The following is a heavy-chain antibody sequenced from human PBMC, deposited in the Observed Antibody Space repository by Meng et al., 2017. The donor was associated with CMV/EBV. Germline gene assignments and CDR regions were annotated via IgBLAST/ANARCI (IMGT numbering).Heavy chain of an antibody. J-gene: IGHJ6*02. CDR2: ISSSGSTI. CDR3: ARDRSQYCGGDCYYPYYYYGMDV. D-gene: IGHD2-21*01. CDR1: GFTVSSNY. V-gene: IGHV3-11*01. Sequence: LSLTCAASGFTVSSNYMSWIRQAPGKGLEWVSYISSSGSTIYYADSVKGRFTISRDNAKNSLYLQMNSLRAEDTAVYYCARDRSQYCGGDCYYPYYYYGMDVWGQGTTVTVSS.